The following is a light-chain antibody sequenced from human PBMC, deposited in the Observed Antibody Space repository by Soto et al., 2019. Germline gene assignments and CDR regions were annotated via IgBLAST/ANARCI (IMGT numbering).Light chain of an antibody. CDR3: CSYAGSYTFSYV. Sequence: QSALTQPRSVSGSPGQSVTISCTGTSSDVGGYNSVSWYQQHPGKAPKLMIYDVSGRPSGVPDRFSGSRSGNTASLTISGLQAEDEADYYCCSYAGSYTFSYVFGNGTKVTVL. J-gene: IGLJ1*01. CDR2: DVS. CDR1: SSDVGGYNS. V-gene: IGLV2-11*01.